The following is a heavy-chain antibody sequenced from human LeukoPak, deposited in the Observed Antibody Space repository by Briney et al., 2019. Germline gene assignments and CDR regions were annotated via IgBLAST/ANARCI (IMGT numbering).Heavy chain of an antibody. Sequence: GGSLRLSCAASGFTFSSYWMSWVRQAPGKGLEWVANIKQDGSEKYYVDSVKGRFTISRDNAKNSLYLQMNSLRAEDTAVYYCAKDMALVTTVTTVDYWGQGTLVTVSS. CDR2: IKQDGSEK. J-gene: IGHJ4*02. V-gene: IGHV3-7*03. CDR3: AKDMALVTTVTTVDY. D-gene: IGHD4-11*01. CDR1: GFTFSSYW.